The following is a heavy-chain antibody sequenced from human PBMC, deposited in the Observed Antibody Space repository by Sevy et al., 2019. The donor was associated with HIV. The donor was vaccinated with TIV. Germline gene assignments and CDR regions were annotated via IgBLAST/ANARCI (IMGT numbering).Heavy chain of an antibody. V-gene: IGHV3-30*18. CDR3: AKEVSYGSGSYHPADAFDI. J-gene: IGHJ3*02. Sequence: GGSLRLSCAASGFTFSSYGMHWVRQAPGKGLEWVAVISYDGSNKYYADSVKGRFTISRDNSKNTLYLQMNSLRAEDTAVYYCAKEVSYGSGSYHPADAFDIWGQGTMVTVSS. D-gene: IGHD3-10*01. CDR1: GFTFSSYG. CDR2: ISYDGSNK.